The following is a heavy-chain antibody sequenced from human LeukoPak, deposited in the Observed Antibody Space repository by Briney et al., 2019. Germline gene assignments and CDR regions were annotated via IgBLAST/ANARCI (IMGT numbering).Heavy chain of an antibody. Sequence: GGSLRLSCAASGFTFRTYTMNWVRQAPGKGLEWVSSISSSGDYTYYADSVKGRFTISRDSAKNSLYLQMNSLRDEDTAVHYCARDSDSSGWLDYYMDVWGKGTTVTISS. J-gene: IGHJ6*03. D-gene: IGHD6-19*01. CDR1: GFTFRTYT. CDR3: ARDSDSSGWLDYYMDV. V-gene: IGHV3-21*01. CDR2: ISSSGDYT.